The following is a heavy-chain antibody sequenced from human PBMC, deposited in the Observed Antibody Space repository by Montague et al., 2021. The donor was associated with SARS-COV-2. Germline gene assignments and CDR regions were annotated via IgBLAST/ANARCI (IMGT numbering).Heavy chain of an antibody. J-gene: IGHJ6*02. CDR3: AKDSYYYGLGYGMDV. D-gene: IGHD3-10*01. V-gene: IGHV3-23*01. Sequence: SLRLSCAASGFTFSNSAMNWVRQAPGKGLEWVSGSSGSGGGTHYADSVKGRFTISRDNSKNVPYLQMNSLRAEDTALYYCAKDSYYYGLGYGMDVWGQGTTVTVSS. CDR2: SSGSGGGT. CDR1: GFTFSNSA.